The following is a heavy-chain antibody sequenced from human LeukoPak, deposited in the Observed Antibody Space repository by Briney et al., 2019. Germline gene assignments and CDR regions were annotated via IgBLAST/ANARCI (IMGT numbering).Heavy chain of an antibody. J-gene: IGHJ2*01. CDR1: GFTFSSYA. D-gene: IGHD5-12*01. V-gene: IGHV3-23*01. CDR3: AKDLGGYGYWYFDL. Sequence: GGSLRLSCAASGFTFSSYAMSWVRQAPGKGLEWVSAISGSGGSTYYADSVKGRFTISRDNSKNTLYLQMDSLRAEDTAVYYCAKDLGGYGYWYFDLWGRGTLVTVS. CDR2: ISGSGGST.